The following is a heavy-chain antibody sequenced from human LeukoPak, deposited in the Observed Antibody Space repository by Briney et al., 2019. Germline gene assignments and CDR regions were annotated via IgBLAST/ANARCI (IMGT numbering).Heavy chain of an antibody. Sequence: SQTLSLTCTVSGGSISSGGYYWSWIRQHPGKGLEWIGYIYYSGSTYYNPSLKSRVTISADTSKNQFSLKLSSVTAADTAVYYCARDRLWFGPDLWGRGTLVTVSS. CDR2: IYYSGST. V-gene: IGHV4-31*03. CDR1: GGSISSGGYY. D-gene: IGHD3-10*01. CDR3: ARDRLWFGPDL. J-gene: IGHJ2*01.